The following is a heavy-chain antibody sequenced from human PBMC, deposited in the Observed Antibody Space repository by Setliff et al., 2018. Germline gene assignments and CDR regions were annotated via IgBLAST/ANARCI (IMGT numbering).Heavy chain of an antibody. CDR1: GGSISSYY. V-gene: IGHV4-59*08. J-gene: IGHJ6*03. Sequence: PSETLSLTCTVSGGSISSYYWSWIRQPPGKGLEWVGSIHYSGSTNYNPSLKSRLTISVDTAKTQFSLRLISVTAADTAVYYCARMAVRVASRPSSPLDYYYCMDLWGKGATVTVSS. D-gene: IGHD6-6*01. CDR2: IHYSGST. CDR3: ARMAVRVASRPSSPLDYYYCMDL.